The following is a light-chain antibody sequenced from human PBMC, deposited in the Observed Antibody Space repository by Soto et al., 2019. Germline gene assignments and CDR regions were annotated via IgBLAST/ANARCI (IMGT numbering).Light chain of an antibody. V-gene: IGLV1-40*01. J-gene: IGLJ1*01. CDR3: QSYDSTLSARYV. CDR1: SSNIGAGYD. CDR2: GTI. Sequence: QSALTQPPSVSGAPGQRVTISCTGSSSNIGAGYDVHWYQQRPETAPKLLIFGTINRPSGVPDRFSGSKSGTSASLAITGPQAEDEGDYYCQSYDSTLSARYVFGTGTKLTVL.